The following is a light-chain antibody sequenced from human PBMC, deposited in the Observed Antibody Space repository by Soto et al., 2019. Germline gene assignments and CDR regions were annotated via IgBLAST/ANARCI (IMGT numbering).Light chain of an antibody. CDR3: QQYESYPRT. CDR1: QSISSW. V-gene: IGKV1-5*03. J-gene: IGKJ1*01. Sequence: DIQMTQSPSTLSASVGDRVTITCRASQSISSWLAWYQQKPGKAPKVLIYKASSLESGVPSRFSGSESGTEFTLTISSLQADDFATYYCQQYESYPRTFGQGTKVEIK. CDR2: KAS.